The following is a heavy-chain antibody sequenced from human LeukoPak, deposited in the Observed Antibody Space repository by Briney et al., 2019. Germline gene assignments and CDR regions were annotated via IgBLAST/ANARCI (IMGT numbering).Heavy chain of an antibody. CDR2: ISAYSGNT. D-gene: IGHD1/OR15-1a*01. Sequence: ASVKVSCKASGYIFTDYGISWVRQAPGQGLEWMGWISAYSGNTNYAQKFQGRFTMTTDTSTTTAYIELRSLRFDDTAVYYCARDLAWGYVEQRLGWLDPWGQGAQVTVSS. CDR3: ARDLAWGYVEQRLGWLDP. V-gene: IGHV1-18*01. CDR1: GYIFTDYG. J-gene: IGHJ5*02.